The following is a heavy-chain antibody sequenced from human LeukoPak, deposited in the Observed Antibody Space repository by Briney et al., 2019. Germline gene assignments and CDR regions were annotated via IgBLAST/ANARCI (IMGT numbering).Heavy chain of an antibody. CDR1: GFTFSSYW. D-gene: IGHD5-18*01. V-gene: IGHV3-74*01. CDR3: ARATRYSYPRVDY. Sequence: PGGSLRFSCAASGFTFSSYWMHWVRQAPGKGLVWVSRINSDGSSTSYADSVKGRFTISRDNAKNTLYLQMNSLRAEDTAVYYCARATRYSYPRVDYWGQGTLVTVSS. J-gene: IGHJ4*02. CDR2: INSDGSST.